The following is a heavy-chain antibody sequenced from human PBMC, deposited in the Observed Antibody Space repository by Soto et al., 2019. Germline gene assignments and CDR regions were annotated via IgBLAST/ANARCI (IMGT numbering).Heavy chain of an antibody. Sequence: QVQLVQSGAEVKKPGSSVKVSCKASGGTFSSYTISWVRQAPGQGLEWMGRIIPILGIANYAQKFQGRVTIXADXSXITAYMELSSLRSEDTAVYYCARDLRKPSGYSGYDHWGQGTLVTVSS. J-gene: IGHJ5*02. CDR3: ARDLRKPSGYSGYDH. V-gene: IGHV1-69*08. CDR1: GGTFSSYT. D-gene: IGHD5-12*01. CDR2: IIPILGIA.